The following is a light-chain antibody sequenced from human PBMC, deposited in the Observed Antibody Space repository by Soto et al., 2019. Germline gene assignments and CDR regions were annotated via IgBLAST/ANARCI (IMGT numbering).Light chain of an antibody. Sequence: IHLTQSPSSLSASVGARVTIPCRASQGPSSYLAWYQQTPGKAPKLLIYAASTLQSGVPSRFSGSGSGTDFTLTISSLQPEDFATYYXQQLNSYPQTFGQGTKVDIK. J-gene: IGKJ1*01. CDR1: QGPSSY. CDR3: QQLNSYPQT. CDR2: AAS. V-gene: IGKV1-9*01.